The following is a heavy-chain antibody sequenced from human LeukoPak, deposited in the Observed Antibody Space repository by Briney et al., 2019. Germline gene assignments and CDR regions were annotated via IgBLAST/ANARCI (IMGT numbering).Heavy chain of an antibody. J-gene: IGHJ6*02. Sequence: PGGSLRLSCAASGFTFSSYAMSWVRQAPGKGLEWVSGISWNSGSIGYADSVKGRFTISRDNAKNSLYLQMNSLRAEDTALYYCAKDIRAYYYYGMDVWGQGTTVTVSS. V-gene: IGHV3-9*01. CDR3: AKDIRAYYYYGMDV. CDR1: GFTFSSYA. CDR2: ISWNSGSI.